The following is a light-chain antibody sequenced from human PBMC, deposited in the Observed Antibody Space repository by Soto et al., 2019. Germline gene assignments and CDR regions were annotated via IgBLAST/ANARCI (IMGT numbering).Light chain of an antibody. CDR3: QTWGTGMV. CDR1: SGHSSYA. CDR2: LNSDGSH. Sequence: QPVLTQSPSASASLGASVKLTCTLSSGHSSYAIAWHQQQPEKGPRYLMKLNSDGSHSKGDGIPDRFSGSSSGAERYLTISRLQSEDEADYYCQTWGTGMVCGGGTKLTVL. V-gene: IGLV4-69*01. J-gene: IGLJ2*01.